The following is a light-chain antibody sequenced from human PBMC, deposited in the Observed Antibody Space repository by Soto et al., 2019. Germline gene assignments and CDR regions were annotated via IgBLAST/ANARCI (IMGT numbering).Light chain of an antibody. CDR3: QQFGRA. V-gene: IGKV3-20*01. J-gene: IGKJ1*01. CDR1: QSVSSSY. CDR2: GAS. Sequence: LSPRAXAALSCRASQSVSSSYLAWYQQKPGQAPRLLIYGASSRATGIPDRFSGSGSGTDFTLTISRLEPEDFAVYYCQQFGRAFGQGTKVDI.